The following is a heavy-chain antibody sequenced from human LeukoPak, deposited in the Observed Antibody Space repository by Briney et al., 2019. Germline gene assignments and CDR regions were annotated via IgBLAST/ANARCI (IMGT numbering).Heavy chain of an antibody. D-gene: IGHD6-19*01. CDR2: ISGYDGNT. CDR3: ALTSSGWLPYYFDY. V-gene: IGHV1-18*04. J-gene: IGHJ4*02. Sequence: ASVKVSCKASGYAFTGYGISWVRQAPGQGLEWMGWISGYDGNTKYAEKFQDRVTMTTDTSTSTAYMELRTLRSDDTVVYYCALTSSGWLPYYFDYWGQGTLVTASS. CDR1: GYAFTGYG.